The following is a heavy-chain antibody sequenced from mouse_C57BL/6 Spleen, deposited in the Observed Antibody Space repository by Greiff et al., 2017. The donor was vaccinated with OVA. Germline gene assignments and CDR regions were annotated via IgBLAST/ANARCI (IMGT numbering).Heavy chain of an antibody. J-gene: IGHJ3*01. CDR2: ISSGGDYI. Sequence: EVKLVESGEGLVKPGGSLKLSCAASGFTFSSYAMSWVRQTPEKRLEWVAYISSGGDYIYYADTVKGRFTISRDNARNTLYLQMSRLKSEDTAMYYCTREDYAGFAYWGQGTLVTVSA. CDR3: TREDYAGFAY. CDR1: GFTFSSYA. V-gene: IGHV5-9-1*02. D-gene: IGHD1-1*02.